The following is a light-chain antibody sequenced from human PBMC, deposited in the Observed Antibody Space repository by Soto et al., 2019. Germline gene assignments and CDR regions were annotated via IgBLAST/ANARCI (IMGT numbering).Light chain of an antibody. CDR2: GAS. J-gene: IGKJ1*01. V-gene: IGKV3-15*01. CDR3: QQYNNWPPT. Sequence: EIVMTQSPATLSVSPGERATLSCRASQSVSSNLAWYQQKPAQAPRLLIYGASTRATGIPARFSGSGSGTEFTLTINSLQSEYFAVYYCQQYNNWPPTFGQGTKVDIK. CDR1: QSVSSN.